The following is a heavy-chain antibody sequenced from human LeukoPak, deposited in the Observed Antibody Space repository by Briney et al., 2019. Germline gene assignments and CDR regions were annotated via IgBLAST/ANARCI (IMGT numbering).Heavy chain of an antibody. CDR1: GGSIRSDY. CDR2: IYASGDS. V-gene: IGHV4-4*07. Sequence: SETLSLTCSVSGGSIRSDYWTWIRQPAGKGLEWIGRIYASGDSIYNPSLKSRLTISVDTSKNQFSLKLSSVTAADTAIYYCARNPVVGATGAFDIWGQGTMVTVSP. J-gene: IGHJ3*02. D-gene: IGHD1-26*01. CDR3: ARNPVVGATGAFDI.